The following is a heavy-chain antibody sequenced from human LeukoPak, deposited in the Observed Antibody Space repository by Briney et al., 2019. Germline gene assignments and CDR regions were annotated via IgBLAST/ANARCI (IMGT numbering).Heavy chain of an antibody. CDR1: GFTFSSYA. CDR2: ISGSGGST. V-gene: IGHV3-23*01. CDR3: AREQIEGLDP. Sequence: GGSLRLSCAASGFTFSSYAMSWVRQAPGKGLEWVSAISGSGGSTYYADSVEGRFTISRDNSKNTLYLQMNSLRPEDTAVYYCAREQIEGLDPWGQGTLVTVSS. J-gene: IGHJ5*02.